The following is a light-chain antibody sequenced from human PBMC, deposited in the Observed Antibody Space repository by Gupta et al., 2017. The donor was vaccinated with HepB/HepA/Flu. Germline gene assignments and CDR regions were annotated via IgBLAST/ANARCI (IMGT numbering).Light chain of an antibody. J-gene: IGKJ2*04. CDR3: QQYKSHLCS. Sequence: DIQMTQSPSTLSASVGDRVTITCRASQSISSWLAWYQQKPGKAPKLLIYKASNLESGVPSRFSGSGSGPEFTLTISSLQPDDFATYYCQQYKSHLCSFGQGTKLEIK. V-gene: IGKV1-5*03. CDR2: KAS. CDR1: QSISSW.